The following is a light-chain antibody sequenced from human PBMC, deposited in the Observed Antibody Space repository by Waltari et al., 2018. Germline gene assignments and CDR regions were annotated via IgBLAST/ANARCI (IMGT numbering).Light chain of an antibody. V-gene: IGKV3-11*01. J-gene: IGKJ4*01. CDR2: ETS. CDR3: QQRSNWPRT. Sequence: EIVLTQYPATLSLSPGEGAALSCRDSQSIGSQLAWYQQRPGQAPRLLIDETSNRATGITARFSGSESATEFTHTISSIQFEESAVYYCQQRSNWPRTFGGWTKVEIK. CDR1: QSIGSQ.